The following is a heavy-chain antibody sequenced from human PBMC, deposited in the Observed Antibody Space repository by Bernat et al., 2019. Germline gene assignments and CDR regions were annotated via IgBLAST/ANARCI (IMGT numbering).Heavy chain of an antibody. J-gene: IGHJ4*02. V-gene: IGHV3-43*02. CDR1: GFIFDDYV. CDR2: ISQDSRAT. D-gene: IGHD3-9*01. Sequence: VESGGGVVLPGGSLRLSCAPSGFIFDDYVMHWVRQRPGMSLWWFSRISQDSRATSYAESVKGRFIITRDNSEDSLYLQMNSLRVEDSALYYCVRDNTDWAFDYWGRGTLVTVSS. CDR3: VRDNTDWAFDY.